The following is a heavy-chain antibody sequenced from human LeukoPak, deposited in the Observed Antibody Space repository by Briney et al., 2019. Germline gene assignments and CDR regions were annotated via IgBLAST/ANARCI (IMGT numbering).Heavy chain of an antibody. D-gene: IGHD3-3*01. V-gene: IGHV3-23*01. CDR1: GFTFSSYA. Sequence: GGSLRLSCAVSGFTFSSYAMSWVRQAPGKGLEWVSAISGSGGSTYYADSVEGRFTISRDNSKNTLYLQMNSLRAEDTAVYYCAKDANPARSCYDFWYFDYWGQGTLVTVSS. CDR2: ISGSGGST. J-gene: IGHJ4*02. CDR3: AKDANPARSCYDFWYFDY.